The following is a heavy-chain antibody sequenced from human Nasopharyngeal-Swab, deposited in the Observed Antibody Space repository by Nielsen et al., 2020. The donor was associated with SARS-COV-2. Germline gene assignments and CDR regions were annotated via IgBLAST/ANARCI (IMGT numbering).Heavy chain of an antibody. CDR1: GGTFSSYA. V-gene: IGHV1-69*13. J-gene: IGHJ4*02. CDR3: ARSPRYGSSWYHFDY. Sequence: SVKVSCKASGGTFSSYAISWVRQAPGQGLEWMGGIIPIFGTANYAQKFQGRVTITADESTSTAYMELSSLRSEDTAVYYCARSPRYGSSWYHFDYWGQGTLVTVSS. CDR2: IIPIFGTA. D-gene: IGHD6-13*01.